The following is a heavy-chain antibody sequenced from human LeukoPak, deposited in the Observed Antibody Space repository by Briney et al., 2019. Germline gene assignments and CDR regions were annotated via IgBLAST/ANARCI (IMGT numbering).Heavy chain of an antibody. Sequence: PGGSLRLSCAGSGFTFSDFWMTWVRQTPGKGLEWVANIKEDGTEKNLVDSVKGRFTISRDNSKNTLYLQMNSLRAEDTAVYYCARVSIGWYSFDYWGQGTLVTVSS. CDR3: ARVSIGWYSFDY. V-gene: IGHV3-7*01. D-gene: IGHD6-19*01. CDR1: GFTFSDFW. J-gene: IGHJ4*02. CDR2: IKEDGTEK.